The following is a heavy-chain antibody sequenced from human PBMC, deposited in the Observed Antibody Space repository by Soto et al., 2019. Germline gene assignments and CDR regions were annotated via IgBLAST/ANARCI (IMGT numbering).Heavy chain of an antibody. D-gene: IGHD2-15*01. V-gene: IGHV2-5*02. CDR3: AHYCSGGSCYATGAFDI. CDR1: GFSLSTSGVG. Sequence: SGPTLVKPTQTLTLTCTFSGFSLSTSGVGVGWIRQPPGKALEWLALIYWDDDKRYSPSLKSRLTITKDTSKNQVVLTMTNMDPVDTATYYCAHYCSGGSCYATGAFDIWGQGTMVTVSS. J-gene: IGHJ3*02. CDR2: IYWDDDK.